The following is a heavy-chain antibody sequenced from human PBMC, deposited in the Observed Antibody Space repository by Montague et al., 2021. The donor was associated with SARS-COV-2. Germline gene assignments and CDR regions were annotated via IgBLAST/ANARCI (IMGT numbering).Heavy chain of an antibody. CDR3: AKDSAMVAGGRNGLHV. V-gene: IGHV3-23*01. Sequence: SLRLSCAASGFTFSHFAMSWVRLASGRGLEWVSGISGSGGRTYDVDSLKGRFTISRDNSKNTLYLEMNSLTVEDTAIYYCAKDSAMVAGGRNGLHVWGQGTTVTVSS. CDR2: ISGSGGRT. D-gene: IGHD3-10*01. CDR1: GFTFSHFA. J-gene: IGHJ6*02.